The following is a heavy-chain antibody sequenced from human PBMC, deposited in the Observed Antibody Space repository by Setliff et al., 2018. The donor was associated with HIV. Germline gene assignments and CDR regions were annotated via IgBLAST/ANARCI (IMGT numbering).Heavy chain of an antibody. Sequence: GGSLRLSCAASGFTFSSYAMHWVRQAPGKGLEWVAVISYDGSNKYHADSVKGRVTISRGNSKYTLYLQMNSLRPEDTAVYYCAKDRVSGNLWLREPIDYWGQGTLVTVSS. D-gene: IGHD5-18*01. CDR1: GFTFSSYA. V-gene: IGHV3-30*01. J-gene: IGHJ4*02. CDR3: AKDRVSGNLWLREPIDY. CDR2: ISYDGSNK.